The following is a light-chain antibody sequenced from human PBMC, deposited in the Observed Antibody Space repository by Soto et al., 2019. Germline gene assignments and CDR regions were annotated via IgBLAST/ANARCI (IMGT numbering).Light chain of an antibody. J-gene: IGKJ1*01. CDR1: QSVSSS. CDR3: QQYGCSGT. CDR2: EAS. V-gene: IGKV3-20*01. Sequence: VLTQSPGSLSLSPRERPHLSLRARQSVSSSLAWYQQKPGQPPGLLIYEASIRATGIPDRFSGSGSGTDFTLTISRLEPEDFAVYYCQQYGCSGTFGQGTKVDI.